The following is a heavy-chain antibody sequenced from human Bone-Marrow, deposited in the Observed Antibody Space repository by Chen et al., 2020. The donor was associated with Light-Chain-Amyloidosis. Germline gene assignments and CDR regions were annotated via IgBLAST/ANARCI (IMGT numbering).Heavy chain of an antibody. CDR1: GYTFPNYW. CDR2: IYPDDSDA. Sequence: EVQLEQSGPEVKKPGESLKISCKGSGYTFPNYWIGWVRKMPGKGLEWMGVIYPDDSDARYSPSFEGQATISADKSITTAYLQWRSLKASDTAMYYCARRRDGYNFDYWGQGTLVTVSS. D-gene: IGHD5-12*01. CDR3: ARRRDGYNFDY. J-gene: IGHJ4*02. V-gene: IGHV5-51*01.